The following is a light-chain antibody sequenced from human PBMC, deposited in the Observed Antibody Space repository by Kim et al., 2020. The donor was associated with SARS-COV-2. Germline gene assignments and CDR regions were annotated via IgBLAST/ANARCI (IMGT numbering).Light chain of an antibody. Sequence: SCGRRPDRGAGYDLHRHQQIPGKAPKLLIDANTNRPSGVSDRFSGSKSGASASLAISGLQAEDEGDYYCQTYDRSLSGSVFGGGTKLTVL. CDR3: QTYDRSLSGSV. CDR2: ANT. CDR1: RPDRGAGYD. V-gene: IGLV1-40*03. J-gene: IGLJ2*01.